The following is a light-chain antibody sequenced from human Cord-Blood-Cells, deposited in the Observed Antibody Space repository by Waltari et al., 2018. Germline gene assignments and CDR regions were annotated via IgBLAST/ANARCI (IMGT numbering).Light chain of an antibody. J-gene: IGLJ1*01. V-gene: IGLV2-23*01. CDR2: EDS. CDR1: SSDVGSYNL. Sequence: QSALTQPASVSGSPGQSITISCTGTSSDVGSYNLVSWDQQHPGKAHKLMIYEDSKRPSGVSNRFSVSKSGNTASLTISGLQAEDEADYYCCSYAGSSTFVFGTGTKVTVL. CDR3: CSYAGSSTFV.